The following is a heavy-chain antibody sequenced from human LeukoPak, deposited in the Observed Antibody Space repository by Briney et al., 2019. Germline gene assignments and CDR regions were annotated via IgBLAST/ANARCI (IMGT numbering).Heavy chain of an antibody. CDR3: AKDRTSKSRPYALDY. J-gene: IGHJ4*02. Sequence: GGSLRLSCAASGFTFSSYAMSWVRQAPGKGLEWVSGISGSGGSTYYADSVKGRLTISRDNSKNTLYLQMNSLRAEDTAVYYCAKDRTSKSRPYALDYWGQGTLVTVSS. V-gene: IGHV3-23*01. CDR1: GFTFSSYA. CDR2: ISGSGGST.